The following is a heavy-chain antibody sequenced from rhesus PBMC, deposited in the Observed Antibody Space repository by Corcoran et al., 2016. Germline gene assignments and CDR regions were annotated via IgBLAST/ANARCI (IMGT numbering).Heavy chain of an antibody. D-gene: IGHD6-37*01. CDR2: IYGSGGST. CDR1: GASISSTS. J-gene: IGHJ4*01. CDR3: ARDRGGWSTATFDY. Sequence: QVQLQESGPGLVKPSETLPPTFAVSGASISSTSCSWIRQAPGKGLEWIGRIYGSGGSTDYNPALKSRVTISIDTSKNQFSLKLSSVTAADTAVYYCARDRGGWSTATFDYWGQGVLVTVSS. V-gene: IGHV4S2*01.